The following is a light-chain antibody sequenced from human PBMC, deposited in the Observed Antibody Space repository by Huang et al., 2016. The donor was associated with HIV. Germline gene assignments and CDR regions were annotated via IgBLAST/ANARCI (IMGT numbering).Light chain of an antibody. Sequence: DIVMNQSPDSLAVSLGERATINCKSSQSLLYSANNKNYLAWYQSKPGQPSKLLIYWASTRESGVPDRFSCSGSETDCTLTISSLQAEDVAVYYCHQYYATGTFGQGTKVEI. CDR2: WAS. CDR3: HQYYATGT. V-gene: IGKV4-1*01. J-gene: IGKJ1*01. CDR1: QSLLYSANNKNY.